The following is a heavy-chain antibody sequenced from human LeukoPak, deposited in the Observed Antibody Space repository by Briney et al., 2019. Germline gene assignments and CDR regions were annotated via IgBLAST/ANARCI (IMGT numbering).Heavy chain of an antibody. CDR2: IYSGGST. CDR1: GFTVSSNY. V-gene: IGHV3-53*01. D-gene: IGHD5-18*01. CDR3: ARLRGYSYGPPDY. Sequence: GGSLRLSCAASGFTVSSNYMSWVRQAPGKGLEWVSVIYSGGSTYYADSVTGRFTISRDSYKNTLYLQMNSLRAEDTAVYYCARLRGYSYGPPDYWGQGTLVTVSS. J-gene: IGHJ4*02.